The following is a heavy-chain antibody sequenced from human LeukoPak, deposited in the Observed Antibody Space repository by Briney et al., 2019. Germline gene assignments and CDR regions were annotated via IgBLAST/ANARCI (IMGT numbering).Heavy chain of an antibody. Sequence: GGSLRLSCAASGFIFSDYYMTWIRQAPGKGLEWVSHISSSGSNIHHADSVKGRFTISRDNAKNSLYLQMNSLRAEDTAVYYCVREGYSTAQFDYWGQGTLVTVSS. CDR1: GFIFSDYY. CDR2: ISSSGSNI. D-gene: IGHD2-8*02. J-gene: IGHJ4*02. V-gene: IGHV3-11*04. CDR3: VREGYSTAQFDY.